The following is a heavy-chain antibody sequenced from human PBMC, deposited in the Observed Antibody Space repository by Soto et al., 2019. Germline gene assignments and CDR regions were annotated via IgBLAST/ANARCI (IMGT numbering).Heavy chain of an antibody. Sequence: EVQLVESGGGLVQPGRSLRLSCAASGFTFDDYAMHWVRQAPGKGLEWVSGISWNSGSIGYADSVKGRFTISRDNAKNSLYLQMNSLRAEDTPLYYCAKDRGNYDFWSGPNFDYWGQGTLVTVSS. D-gene: IGHD3-3*01. CDR2: ISWNSGSI. CDR3: AKDRGNYDFWSGPNFDY. CDR1: GFTFDDYA. V-gene: IGHV3-9*01. J-gene: IGHJ4*02.